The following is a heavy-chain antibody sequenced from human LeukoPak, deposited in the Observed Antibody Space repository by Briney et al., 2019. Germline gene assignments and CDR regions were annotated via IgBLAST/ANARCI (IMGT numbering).Heavy chain of an antibody. CDR3: AKGSYYDSSGSFYFDY. J-gene: IGHJ4*02. CDR1: GFILENHA. V-gene: IGHV3-23*01. CDR2: TSSNGEVK. D-gene: IGHD3-22*01. Sequence: GGSLRLSCVASGFILENHAMSWIRQAPGKGLEWVSGTSSNGEVKYYADSVKGRFTVSRDNSKDTLYVQVNSLGTEDTAAYYCAKGSYYDSSGSFYFDYWGQGTLVTVSS.